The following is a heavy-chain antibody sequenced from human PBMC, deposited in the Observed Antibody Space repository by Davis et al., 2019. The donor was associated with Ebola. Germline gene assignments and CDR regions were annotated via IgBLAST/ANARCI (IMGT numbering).Heavy chain of an antibody. CDR2: ISSTSTNT. J-gene: IGHJ4*02. CDR3: ARGRGVVAATRYYFDY. V-gene: IGHV3-11*06. CDR1: GFTFSVYH. D-gene: IGHD2-15*01. Sequence: GGSLRLSCAASGFTFSVYHMSWIRQAPGKGLEWVSDISSTSTNTKYADSVKGRLTISRDNTKNSLYLQMNSLRDEDTAVYYCARGRGVVAATRYYFDYWGQGTLVTVSS.